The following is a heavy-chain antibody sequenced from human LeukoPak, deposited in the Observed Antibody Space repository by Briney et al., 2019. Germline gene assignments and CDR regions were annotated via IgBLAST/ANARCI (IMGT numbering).Heavy chain of an antibody. CDR1: GGSFGGYY. V-gene: IGHV4-34*01. J-gene: IGHJ4*02. CDR3: AIPTVWGYLGY. CDR2: INHSGST. D-gene: IGHD2-15*01. Sequence: SETLSLTCAVYGGSFGGYYWSWIRQPPGKGLEWIGEINHSGSTNYNPSLKSRVTISVDTSKNQFSLKLSSVTAADTAVYYCAIPTVWGYLGYWGQGTLVTVSS.